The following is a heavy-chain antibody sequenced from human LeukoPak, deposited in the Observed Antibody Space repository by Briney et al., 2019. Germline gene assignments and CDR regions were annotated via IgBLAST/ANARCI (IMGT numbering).Heavy chain of an antibody. CDR3: ARDYRYDFWSGFSPNYYFDY. CDR1: GYTFTGYY. CDR2: INPNSGGT. Sequence: ASVKVSCKASGYTFTGYYMHWVRQTPGQGLEWMGWINPNSGGTNYAQKFQGRVTMTRDTSISTAYMELSRLRSDDTAVYYCARDYRYDFWSGFSPNYYFDYWGQGTLVTVSS. D-gene: IGHD3-3*01. J-gene: IGHJ4*02. V-gene: IGHV1-2*02.